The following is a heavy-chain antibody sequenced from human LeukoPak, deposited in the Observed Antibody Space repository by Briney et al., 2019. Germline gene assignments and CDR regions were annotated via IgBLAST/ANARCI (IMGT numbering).Heavy chain of an antibody. CDR1: GGSISSYY. Sequence: SETLSLTCTVSGGSISSYYWSWIRQPPGQGLEWIGYIYYSGSTNYNPSLKSRVTISVDTSKNQFSLKLSSVTAADTAVYYCARASKHIVVVTDWGQGTLATVSS. CDR2: IYYSGST. V-gene: IGHV4-59*01. D-gene: IGHD2-21*02. J-gene: IGHJ4*02. CDR3: ARASKHIVVVTD.